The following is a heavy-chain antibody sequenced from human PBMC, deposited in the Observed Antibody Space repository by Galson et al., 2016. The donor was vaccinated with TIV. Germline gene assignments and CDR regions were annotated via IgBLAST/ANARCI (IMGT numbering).Heavy chain of an antibody. Sequence: QSGAEVKKPGSSVKVSCKASGYAFNTHGLSWVRQAPGQGLEWMGWISAYNGDTFYAQRLQGRLTMTTDTSTNTAYMELNSLTFDDTAIYYCSRDREVNSGFCPAYRGQGTLVTVSS. D-gene: IGHD5-12*01. J-gene: IGHJ4*02. CDR2: ISAYNGDT. CDR3: SRDREVNSGFCPAY. V-gene: IGHV1-18*01. CDR1: GYAFNTHG.